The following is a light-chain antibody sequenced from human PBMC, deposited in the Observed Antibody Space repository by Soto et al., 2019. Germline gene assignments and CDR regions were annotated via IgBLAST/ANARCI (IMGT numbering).Light chain of an antibody. CDR2: FGS. Sequence: EIVMTQSPLTLPVTPGEPASISCRSSQSLLYNNTYNYLDWYVQKPGQSPQLLIYFGSNRAPEVPDRFSGSESGTDFTLKINRVEAEDVGTYYCMQALQSLTFGQGTRLQIQ. V-gene: IGKV2-28*01. CDR3: MQALQSLT. CDR1: QSLLYNNTYNY. J-gene: IGKJ5*01.